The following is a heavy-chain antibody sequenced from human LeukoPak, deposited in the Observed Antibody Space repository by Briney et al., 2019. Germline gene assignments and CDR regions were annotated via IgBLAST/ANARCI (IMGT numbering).Heavy chain of an antibody. V-gene: IGHV4-39*01. CDR3: ARHRRHFDFSTGYYAGPFDI. CDR1: GGSISSTTYY. Sequence: PSETLSLTCTVSGGSISSTTYYWGWIRQPPGKGPEWIGNIYYSGSTYYNPSLKSRVTISLHTSKNQFSLKLSSVTAADTAVYYCARHRRHFDFSTGYYAGPFDIWGQGTMVTVSS. D-gene: IGHD3/OR15-3a*01. J-gene: IGHJ3*02. CDR2: IYYSGST.